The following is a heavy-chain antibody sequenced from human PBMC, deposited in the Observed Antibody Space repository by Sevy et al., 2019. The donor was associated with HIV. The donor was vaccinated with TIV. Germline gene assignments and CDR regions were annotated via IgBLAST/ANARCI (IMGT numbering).Heavy chain of an antibody. J-gene: IGHJ4*02. CDR1: GFTLSNYW. CDR2: IKQDGSQK. Sequence: GGSLRLSCAASGFTLSNYWMSWVRQAPGKGLEWVANIKQDGSQKYYVDSVKGRFTISRDNAKKSLYLQMNSLGAEDTAVYYCARPYRTDPFYYSGSGGYYYPSYFDYWGQGTLVTVSS. V-gene: IGHV3-7*01. CDR3: ARPYRTDPFYYSGSGGYYYPSYFDY. D-gene: IGHD3-22*01.